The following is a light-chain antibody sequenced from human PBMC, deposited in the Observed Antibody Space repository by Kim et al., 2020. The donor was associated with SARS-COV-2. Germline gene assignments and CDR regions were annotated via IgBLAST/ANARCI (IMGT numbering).Light chain of an antibody. CDR3: QQYGSSGT. J-gene: IGKJ5*01. CDR2: GAS. V-gene: IGKV3-20*01. CDR1: QSVSSSY. Sequence: EIVLTQSPGTLSLSPGERATLSCRASQSVSSSYLAWYQQKPGQATRLLMYGASSRATGIPDRFSGSGSGTDFTLTISRLEPEDFAVYYCQQYGSSGTFGQGTRLEIK.